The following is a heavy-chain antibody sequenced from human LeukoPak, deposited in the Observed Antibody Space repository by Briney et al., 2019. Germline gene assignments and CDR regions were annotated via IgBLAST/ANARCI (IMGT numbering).Heavy chain of an antibody. Sequence: ASVKVSCKAPGYTFTSYYMHWVRQAPGQGLEWMGIINPSGGSTNYAQKFQGRVAMTRDTSTSTVYMELSSLRSEDTAVYYCARDRYYYDSSGYIRGISFDYWGQGTLVTVSS. CDR1: GYTFTSYY. J-gene: IGHJ4*02. CDR3: ARDRYYYDSSGYIRGISFDY. D-gene: IGHD3-22*01. V-gene: IGHV1-46*01. CDR2: INPSGGST.